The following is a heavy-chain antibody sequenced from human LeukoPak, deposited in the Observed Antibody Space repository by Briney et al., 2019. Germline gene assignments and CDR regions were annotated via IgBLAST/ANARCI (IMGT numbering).Heavy chain of an antibody. CDR3: ARDHAWELLSFDY. CDR1: GYTFTGYY. Sequence: GASVKVSCKASGYTFTGYYMHWVRQASGQGLEWMGWINPNSGGTNYAQKFQGRVTMTRDTSISTAYMELSRLRSDDTAVYYCARDHAWELLSFDYWGQGTLVTVSS. D-gene: IGHD1-26*01. V-gene: IGHV1-2*02. J-gene: IGHJ4*02. CDR2: INPNSGGT.